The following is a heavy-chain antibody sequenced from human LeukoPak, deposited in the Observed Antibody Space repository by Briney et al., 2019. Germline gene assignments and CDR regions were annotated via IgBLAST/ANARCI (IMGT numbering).Heavy chain of an antibody. J-gene: IGHJ4*02. CDR2: IIPIFGTA. V-gene: IGHV1-69*13. CDR1: GGTFSSYA. D-gene: IGHD3-22*01. CDR3: ARDQASSHYYDSSGYYSHNSHYFDY. Sequence: GASVKVSCKASGGTFSSYAISWVRQAPGQGLEWMGGIIPIFGTANYAQKFQGRVTITADESTSTAYMELSSLRSEDTAVYYCARDQASSHYYDSSGYYSHNSHYFDYWGQGTLVTVSS.